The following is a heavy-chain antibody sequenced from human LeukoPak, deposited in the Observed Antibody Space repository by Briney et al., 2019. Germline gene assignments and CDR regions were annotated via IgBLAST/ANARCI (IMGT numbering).Heavy chain of an antibody. CDR3: ARGRRSRSNYYYGMDV. V-gene: IGHV4-39*01. CDR1: GGSISSSSYY. Sequence: SETLSLTCTVSGGSISSSSYYWGWIRQPPGKGLEWIGSIYYSGSTYYNPSLKSRVTISVDTSKNQFSLKLSSVTAADTAVYYCARGRRSRSNYYYGMDVRGQGTTVTVSS. CDR2: IYYSGST. J-gene: IGHJ6*02. D-gene: IGHD2-2*01.